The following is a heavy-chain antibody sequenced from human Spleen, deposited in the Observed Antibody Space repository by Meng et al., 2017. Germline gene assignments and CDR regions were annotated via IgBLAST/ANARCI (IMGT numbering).Heavy chain of an antibody. J-gene: IGHJ6*02. CDR3: ARVVIIVGYYYYGMDV. Sequence: GSLRLSCGVYGGSLSDYYWSWIRQPPGKGLEWIGEINHRGGTNYNPSLKSRVTISLDTSKNQFSLNLSSVTAADTAVYYCARVVIIVGYYYYGMDVWGQGTTVTVSS. V-gene: IGHV4-34*01. D-gene: IGHD3-3*01. CDR1: GGSLSDYY. CDR2: INHRGGT.